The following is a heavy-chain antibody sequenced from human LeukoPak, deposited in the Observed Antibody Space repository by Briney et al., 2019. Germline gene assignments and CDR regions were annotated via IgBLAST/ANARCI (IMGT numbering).Heavy chain of an antibody. V-gene: IGHV4-34*01. J-gene: IGHJ4*02. CDR3: ARGNRLYSSGWYRNVYYFDY. CDR2: INHSGST. CDR1: GVSFSGYY. Sequence: PSETLSLTCAVYGVSFSGYYWSWIRQPPGKGLEWIGEINHSGSTNYNPSLKSRVTISVDTSKNQFSLKLSSVTAADTAVYYCARGNRLYSSGWYRNVYYFDYWGQGTLVTVSS. D-gene: IGHD6-19*01.